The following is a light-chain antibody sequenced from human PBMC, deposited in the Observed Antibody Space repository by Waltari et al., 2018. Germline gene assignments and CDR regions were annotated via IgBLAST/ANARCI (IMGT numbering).Light chain of an antibody. Sequence: DIVMTQTPLSLPVTPGEPASISCRSSQSLLDSEDGNTYLEWYLQKPGQSPQLLIYEVSNRASGVPDRFSGSGSDTDFTLKISRVEAEDVGVYYCMQGIEYPYSFGQGTKVEIK. V-gene: IGKV2-40*01. CDR2: EVS. CDR1: QSLLDSEDGNTY. CDR3: MQGIEYPYS. J-gene: IGKJ2*03.